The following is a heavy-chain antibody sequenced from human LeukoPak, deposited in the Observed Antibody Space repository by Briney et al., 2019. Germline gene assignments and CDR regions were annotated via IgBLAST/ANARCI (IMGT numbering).Heavy chain of an antibody. J-gene: IGHJ5*02. CDR2: INHSGST. CDR3: ARGFDP. V-gene: IGHV4-34*01. CDR1: GGSFSGYY. Sequence: SETLSLTCAVYGGSFSGYYWSWIRQPPGKGLEWIGEINHSGSTNYNPSLKSRVTISVDTSKNQFSLKLSSVTAADTAVYYCARGFDPWGRGTLVTVSS.